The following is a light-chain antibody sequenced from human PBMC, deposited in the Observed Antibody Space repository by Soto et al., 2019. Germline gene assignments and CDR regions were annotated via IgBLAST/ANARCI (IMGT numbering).Light chain of an antibody. V-gene: IGLV2-14*01. Sequence: QSALTQPDSLSGSPGQSSTISCTGTSSDVGGYNYVYWYQQHPGKAPKLMIYDVCNRPSGVSNRFSGSKSGNTASLTISGLQAEDEADYYCSSHTRSSTVVFGGGTKVTV. J-gene: IGLJ2*01. CDR1: SSDVGGYNY. CDR3: SSHTRSSTVV. CDR2: DVC.